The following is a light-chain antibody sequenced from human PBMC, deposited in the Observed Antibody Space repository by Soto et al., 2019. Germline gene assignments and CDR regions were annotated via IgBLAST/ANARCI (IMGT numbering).Light chain of an antibody. V-gene: IGKV3-20*01. CDR1: QSVSSNY. CDR3: QQYGSSPWT. J-gene: IGKJ1*01. CDR2: AAS. Sequence: EIVLTQSPGTLSLTTGERTTLSCRASQSVSSNYLAWYQQRPGQAPRLLIYAASSRATGIPDRFSGSGSQTDFTLTISRLEPEDIAVYYCQQYGSSPWTFGQGTKVEIK.